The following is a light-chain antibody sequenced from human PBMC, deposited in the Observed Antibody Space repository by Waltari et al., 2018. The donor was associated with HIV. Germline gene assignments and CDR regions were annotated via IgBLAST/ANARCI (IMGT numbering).Light chain of an antibody. Sequence: QSALTQPASVSGSPGQSITISCTGTSSDVRSYNLFSWYQQHPGKAPKLMIYEVSKRPSGVSNRFSGSKSGNTASLTISGLQAEDEADYYCCSYAGSSAFYVFGTGTKVTVL. CDR1: SSDVRSYNL. CDR2: EVS. J-gene: IGLJ1*01. CDR3: CSYAGSSAFYV. V-gene: IGLV2-23*02.